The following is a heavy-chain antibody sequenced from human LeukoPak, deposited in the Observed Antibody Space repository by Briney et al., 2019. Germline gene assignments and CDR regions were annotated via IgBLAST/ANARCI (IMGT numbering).Heavy chain of an antibody. J-gene: IGHJ4*02. CDR1: GGSISSGDYY. V-gene: IGHV4-30-4*01. D-gene: IGHD3-22*01. Sequence: SQTLSLTCTVSGGSISSGDYYWSWIRQPQGLGLVWIGYIYYSGSTYYNPSLKSRVTISVDTSKNQFSLKLSSVTAADTAVYYCARDRSGYFDYWGQGTLVTVSS. CDR2: IYYSGST. CDR3: ARDRSGYFDY.